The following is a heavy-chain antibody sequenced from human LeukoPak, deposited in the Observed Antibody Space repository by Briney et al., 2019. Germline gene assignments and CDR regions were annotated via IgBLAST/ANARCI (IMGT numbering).Heavy chain of an antibody. CDR1: GGSFSGYY. J-gene: IGHJ4*02. Sequence: PSETLSLTCAVYGGSFSGYYWSWIRQPPGKGLEWIGEINHSGSTNYNPSLKSRVTISVDTSKNQFSLKLSSVTAADTAVYYCARRGLRGGSAPIFDYWGQGTLVTVSS. CDR2: INHSGST. V-gene: IGHV4-34*01. CDR3: ARRGLRGGSAPIFDY. D-gene: IGHD5-12*01.